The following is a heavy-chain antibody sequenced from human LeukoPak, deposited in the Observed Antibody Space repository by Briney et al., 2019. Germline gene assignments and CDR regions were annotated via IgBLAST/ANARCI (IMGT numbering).Heavy chain of an antibody. CDR3: ASPRAGIAY. Sequence: ASVKVSCKASSYTFTNYAFTWVRQAPGQGLEWMGWISAYNGNTNYAQKLQGRVTMTRNTSISTAYMELSSLRSEDTAVYYCASPRAGIAYWGQGTLVTVSS. V-gene: IGHV1-18*01. CDR2: ISAYNGNT. J-gene: IGHJ4*02. CDR1: SYTFTNYA.